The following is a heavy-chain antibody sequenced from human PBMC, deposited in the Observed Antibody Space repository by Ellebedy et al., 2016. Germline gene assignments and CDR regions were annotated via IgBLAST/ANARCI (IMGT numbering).Heavy chain of an antibody. CDR1: GFTFKTYA. CDR2: LSGSGPKT. CDR3: AKHETDGDYYFDP. D-gene: IGHD2-21*01. J-gene: IGHJ2*01. Sequence: GESLKISCAASGFTFKTYAMSWVRQAPGEGLEWVSTLSGSGPKTYYADSVQGRFTISRDNSKSTLYLQMNSLRAEDTAVYYSAKHETDGDYYFDPWGRGTLVTVSS. V-gene: IGHV3-23*01.